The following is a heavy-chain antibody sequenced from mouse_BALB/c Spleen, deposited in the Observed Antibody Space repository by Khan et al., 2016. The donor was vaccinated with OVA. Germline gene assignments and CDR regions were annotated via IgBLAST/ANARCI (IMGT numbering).Heavy chain of an antibody. J-gene: IGHJ3*01. CDR2: ISSAGDYT. CDR3: ASHLTGSFAY. CDR1: GFTFSTYS. Sequence: EVEMVVSGGDLVRPGGSLKLSCSASGFTFSTYSMSWVRQTPDKRLEWVATISSAGDYTFFPDSVKGRFTISRDNARNTLYLQMSSLRSEDTAMYYCASHLTGSFAYWGQGTLVTVSA. V-gene: IGHV5-6*01. D-gene: IGHD4-1*01.